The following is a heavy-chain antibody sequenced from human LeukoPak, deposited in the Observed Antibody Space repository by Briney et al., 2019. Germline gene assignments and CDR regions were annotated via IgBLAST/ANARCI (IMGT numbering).Heavy chain of an antibody. CDR2: ISSNGGST. CDR1: GFTFSSYS. CDR3: ARMTLYGSGTVH. V-gene: IGHV3-64*02. D-gene: IGHD3-10*01. Sequence: PGGSLRLSCAASGFTFSSYSMHWVRQVPGKGLEYVSGISSNGGSTWYAGSVKGRFTISRDNSKNTVNLQLGSLRIEDTAVYHCARMTLYGSGTVHWGQGILVTVSS. J-gene: IGHJ4*02.